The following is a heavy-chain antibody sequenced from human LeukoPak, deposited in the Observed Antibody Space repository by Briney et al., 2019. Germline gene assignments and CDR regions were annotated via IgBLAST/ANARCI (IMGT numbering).Heavy chain of an antibody. CDR2: ISGSGGST. CDR1: GFTFSSYG. J-gene: IGHJ4*02. CDR3: AGGYCSSTSCLTLDY. D-gene: IGHD2-2*01. V-gene: IGHV3-23*01. Sequence: PGGSLRLSCAASGFTFSSYGVSWVRQAPGKGLEWVSAISGSGGSTYYADSVKGRFTISRDNSKNTLYLQMNSLRAEDTAVYYCAGGYCSSTSCLTLDYWGQGTLVTVSS.